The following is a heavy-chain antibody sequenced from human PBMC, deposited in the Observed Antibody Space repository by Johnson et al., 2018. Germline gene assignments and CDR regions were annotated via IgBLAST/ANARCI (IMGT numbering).Heavy chain of an antibody. D-gene: IGHD3-22*01. J-gene: IGHJ6*02. Sequence: VQLVESGGGLVQPGGSLRLSCAASGFTFSSYDMHWVRPATGKGLEWVSAIGTAGDTYYPGSVKGRFTISRENANNSLYLQMNSLRAGDTAVYYCARGRNYYYDSSGSLVDVWGQGTTVTVSS. CDR1: GFTFSSYD. V-gene: IGHV3-13*01. CDR3: ARGRNYYYDSSGSLVDV. CDR2: IGTAGDT.